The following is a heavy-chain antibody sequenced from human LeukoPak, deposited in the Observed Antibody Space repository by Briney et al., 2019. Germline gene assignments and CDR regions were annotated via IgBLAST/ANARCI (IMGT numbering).Heavy chain of an antibody. CDR2: ISSSSRYI. Sequence: GGSLRLSCAASGFTFSIFSMNWVRQAPGKGPEWVSSISSSSRYIYYADSVKGRFTISRDNAKNSLYLQMNSLRAEDTAVYCCARDSIPYGWGAYWFDPWGQGTLVTVSS. CDR1: GFTFSIFS. V-gene: IGHV3-21*01. D-gene: IGHD3-10*01. J-gene: IGHJ5*02. CDR3: ARDSIPYGWGAYWFDP.